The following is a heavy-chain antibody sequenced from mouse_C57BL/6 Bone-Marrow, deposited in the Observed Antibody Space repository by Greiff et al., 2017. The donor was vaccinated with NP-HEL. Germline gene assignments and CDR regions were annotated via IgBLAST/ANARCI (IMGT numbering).Heavy chain of an antibody. V-gene: IGHV1-64*01. J-gene: IGHJ2*01. Sequence: QVQLQQPGAELVKPGASVKLSCKASGYTFTSYWMHWVKQRPGQGLEWIGMIHPNSGSTNYHEKFKSKATLTVDKSSSTAYMQLSSLTSEDSAVYYCARRGVTTGYYFDYWGQGTTLTVSS. CDR2: IHPNSGST. CDR3: ARRGVTTGYYFDY. CDR1: GYTFTSYW. D-gene: IGHD2-2*01.